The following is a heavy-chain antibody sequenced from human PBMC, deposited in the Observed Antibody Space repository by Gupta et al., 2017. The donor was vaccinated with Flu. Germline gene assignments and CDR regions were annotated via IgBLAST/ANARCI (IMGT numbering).Heavy chain of an antibody. CDR1: GFTFSSYA. D-gene: IGHD2-2*02. CDR2: ISCSGDST. Sequence: EVQLLESGGGLVQPGGSLRLSCAASGFTFSSYAMSWVRQALGTGLGWVSSISCSGDSTYYADSVNGQFTISRDNAKNTLYLQMNSLRAEDTAVYYCAKVPAAIPYWGQGTLVTVSS. V-gene: IGHV3-23*01. CDR3: AKVPAAIPY. J-gene: IGHJ4*02.